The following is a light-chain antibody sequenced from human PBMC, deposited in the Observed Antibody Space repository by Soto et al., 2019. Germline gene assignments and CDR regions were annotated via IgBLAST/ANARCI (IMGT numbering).Light chain of an antibody. Sequence: EIVMTQSPATLSVSPGERATLSCRVSQSISGYLAWYQQKPGQAPRLLIYSTSARVTGTPARFSGSGSGTEFTLTISSLQSEDSAVYYCQLFNDWPYTFCQGINVDIK. CDR1: QSISGY. J-gene: IGKJ2*01. V-gene: IGKV3-15*01. CDR3: QLFNDWPYT. CDR2: STS.